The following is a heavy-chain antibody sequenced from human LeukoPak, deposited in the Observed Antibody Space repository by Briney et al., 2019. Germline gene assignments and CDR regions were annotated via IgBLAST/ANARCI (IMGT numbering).Heavy chain of an antibody. CDR1: GFTFSTYS. Sequence: GGSLRLSCAASGFTFSTYSMSWVRQAPGKGLEWVSSIDSSSTYIYYADSLKGRFTISRDNAKNSLFLQVNSLRAEDTAVYYCARGLQRITDWYFDLWGRGTLVTVSS. CDR3: ARGLQRITDWYFDL. V-gene: IGHV3-21*01. D-gene: IGHD1-14*01. CDR2: IDSSSTYI. J-gene: IGHJ2*01.